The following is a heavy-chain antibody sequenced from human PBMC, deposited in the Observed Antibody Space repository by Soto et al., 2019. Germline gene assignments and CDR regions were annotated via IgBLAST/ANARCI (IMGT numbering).Heavy chain of an antibody. Sequence: QVHLQESGPGLVKPSQTLSLTCTVSGASISSGDFYWTCIRQPPGKGLEWIGNIYNSGSTYNNPSLKGRVTISIDTSKNQVSLKLNSVTVEDTAVYYCARGIHYWGQGTLVTVSS. J-gene: IGHJ4*02. V-gene: IGHV4-30-4*01. CDR1: GASISSGDFY. CDR2: IYNSGST. CDR3: ARGIHY.